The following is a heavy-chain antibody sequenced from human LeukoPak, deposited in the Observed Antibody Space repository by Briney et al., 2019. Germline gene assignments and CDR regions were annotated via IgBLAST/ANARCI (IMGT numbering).Heavy chain of an antibody. V-gene: IGHV4-4*07. CDR3: ARVSEVRGVILGWFDP. D-gene: IGHD3-10*01. CDR1: GGSISSYY. CDR2: IYTSGST. Sequence: PSETLSRTCTVSGGSISSYYWSWIRQPAGKGLEWIGRIYTSGSTNYNPSLKSRVTMSVDTSKNQFSLKLSSVTAADTAVYYCARVSEVRGVILGWFDPWGQGTLVTVSS. J-gene: IGHJ5*02.